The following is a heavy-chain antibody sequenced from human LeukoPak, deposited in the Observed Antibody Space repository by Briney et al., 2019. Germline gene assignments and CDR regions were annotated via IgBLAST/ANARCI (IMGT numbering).Heavy chain of an antibody. V-gene: IGHV4-59*01. CDR1: GGSISSYY. Sequence: SETLSHTCTVSGGSISSYYWSWIRQPPGKGLEWGGYIYYSGSTNYNPSLKSRVTISEETSKNQFSLKLSSVTAADTAVYYCARVHSGSYYADYYYYMDVWGKGTTVTVSS. CDR2: IYYSGST. J-gene: IGHJ6*03. D-gene: IGHD1-26*01. CDR3: ARVHSGSYYADYYYYMDV.